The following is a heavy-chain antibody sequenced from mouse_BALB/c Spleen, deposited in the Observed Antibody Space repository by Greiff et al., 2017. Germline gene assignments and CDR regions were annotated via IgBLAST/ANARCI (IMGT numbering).Heavy chain of an antibody. V-gene: IGHV5-6-4*01. CDR2: ISSGGSYT. J-gene: IGHJ3*01. Sequence: EVKLVESGGGLVKPGGSLKLSCAASGFTFSSYTMSWVRQTPEKRLEWVATISSGGSYTYYPDSVKGRFTISRDNAKNTLYLQMSSLKSEDTAMYYCTRGGITTEAWFAYWGQGTLVTVSA. D-gene: IGHD2-4*01. CDR1: GFTFSSYT. CDR3: TRGGITTEAWFAY.